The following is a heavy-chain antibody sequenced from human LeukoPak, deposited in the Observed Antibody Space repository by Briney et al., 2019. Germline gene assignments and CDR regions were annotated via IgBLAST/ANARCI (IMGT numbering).Heavy chain of an antibody. J-gene: IGHJ4*02. CDR3: AKDFWSGYSFFDY. CDR1: GFTFSNYA. V-gene: IGHV3-43*02. D-gene: IGHD3-3*01. CDR2: ISWDGGST. Sequence: QPGGSLRLSCATSGFTFSNYAMGWVRQAPGKGLEWVSLISWDGGSTYYADSVKGRFTISRDNSKNSLYLQMDSLRTEDTALYYCAKDFWSGYSFFDYWGQGTLVTVSS.